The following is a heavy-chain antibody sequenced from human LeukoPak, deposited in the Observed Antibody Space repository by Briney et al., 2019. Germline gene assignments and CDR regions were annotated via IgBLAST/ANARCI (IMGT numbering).Heavy chain of an antibody. D-gene: IGHD2-2*01. J-gene: IGHJ3*02. Sequence: PSETLSLTCAVSGYSISSGYYWGWIRQPPGTGLEWIGSIYHSGSTYYNPSLKSRATISVDMSKNQFSLKLSSVTAADTAVYYCARRSCSSTSCYPLDAFDIWGQGTMVTVSS. CDR2: IYHSGST. CDR3: ARRSCSSTSCYPLDAFDI. CDR1: GYSISSGYY. V-gene: IGHV4-38-2*01.